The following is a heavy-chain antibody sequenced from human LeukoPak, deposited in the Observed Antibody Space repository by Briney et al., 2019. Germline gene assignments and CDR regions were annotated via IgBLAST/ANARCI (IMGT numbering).Heavy chain of an antibody. D-gene: IGHD4-23*01. Sequence: EASVKVSCKASGGTFSNYEINWLRQAPGQGLEWLGGIIPLYGTSNYAQRFQDRVTMTADISTTTAYMEMTSLISEDTAVYYCATNSNTGGRGNFFDSWGQGSLVTVTT. CDR2: IIPLYGTS. V-gene: IGHV1-69*06. J-gene: IGHJ4*02. CDR1: GGTFSNYE. CDR3: ATNSNTGGRGNFFDS.